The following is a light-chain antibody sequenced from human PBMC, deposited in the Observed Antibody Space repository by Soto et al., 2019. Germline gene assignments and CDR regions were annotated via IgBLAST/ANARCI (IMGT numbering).Light chain of an antibody. CDR3: AAWDDSLNAVV. CDR1: ASNLGGNP. V-gene: IGLV1-44*01. Sequence: QSVLTQPPSVSGTPGQTVSISCSGSASNLGGNPVNWYQHLPGAAPKLLIYTNHQRPSGVPDRFSGSKSGTSASLAISGLRSEYEADFYCAAWDDSLNAVVFGGGTKLTVL. CDR2: TNH. J-gene: IGLJ2*01.